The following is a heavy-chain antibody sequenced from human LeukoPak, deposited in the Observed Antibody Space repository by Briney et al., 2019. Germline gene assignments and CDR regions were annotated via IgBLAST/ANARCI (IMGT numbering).Heavy chain of an antibody. J-gene: IGHJ5*02. CDR2: IIPIFGTA. V-gene: IGHV1-69*13. CDR1: GYTFTSFG. CDR3: ARGGYYYDQPQFDP. D-gene: IGHD3-22*01. Sequence: SVKVSCKASGYTFTSFGISWVRQAPGQGLEWMGGIIPIFGTANYAQKFQGRVTITADESTSTAYMELSSLRSEDTAVYYCARGGYYYDQPQFDPWGQGTLVTVSS.